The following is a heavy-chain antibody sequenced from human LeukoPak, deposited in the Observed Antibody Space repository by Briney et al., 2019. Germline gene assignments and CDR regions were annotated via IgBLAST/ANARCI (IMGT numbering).Heavy chain of an antibody. V-gene: IGHV1-8*01. CDR3: ARWGTSSGWYGGIDY. CDR1: GYTFTSYD. D-gene: IGHD6-19*01. J-gene: IGHJ4*02. Sequence: GASVKVSCKASGYTFTSYDINWVRQATGQGLEWMGWMNPNSGNTGYAQRFQGRVPMTRNTSIRTAYLELSSLRSEDTAVYYCARWGTSSGWYGGIDYWGQGTLVTVSS. CDR2: MNPNSGNT.